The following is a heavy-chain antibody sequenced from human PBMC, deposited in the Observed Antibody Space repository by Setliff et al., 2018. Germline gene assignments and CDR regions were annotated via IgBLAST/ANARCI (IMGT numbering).Heavy chain of an antibody. Sequence: ASVKVSCKTSGYMFTTYGISWVRQDPGQGLEWMGWIRVYDGYTDYAQKFQGRVSMTRISSITTAYLELSTLKSDDTAVYYCARERYFDNWGQGTLVTVS. CDR1: GYMFTTYG. V-gene: IGHV1-18*01. CDR3: ARERYFDN. CDR2: IRVYDGYT. J-gene: IGHJ4*02.